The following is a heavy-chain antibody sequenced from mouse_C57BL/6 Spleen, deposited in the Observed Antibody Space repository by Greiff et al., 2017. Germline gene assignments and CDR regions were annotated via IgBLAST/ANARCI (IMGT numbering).Heavy chain of an antibody. V-gene: IGHV1-69*01. Sequence: VQLQQPGAELVMPGASVKLSCKASGYTFTSYWMHWVKQRPGQGLEWIGEIDPSDSYTNYNQKFKGKSTLTVDKSSSTAYMQLSSLTSEDSAVYYCARSGDGYYSAMDYWGQGTSVTVSS. J-gene: IGHJ4*01. CDR2: IDPSDSYT. CDR1: GYTFTSYW. CDR3: ARSGDGYYSAMDY. D-gene: IGHD2-3*01.